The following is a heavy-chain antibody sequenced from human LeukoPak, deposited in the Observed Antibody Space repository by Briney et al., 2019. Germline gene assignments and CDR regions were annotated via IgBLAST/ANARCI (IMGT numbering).Heavy chain of an antibody. J-gene: IGHJ4*02. CDR2: ISVYKGNT. CDR3: GRSMDSSTSRLIEY. V-gene: IGHV1-18*01. CDR1: GYTFTSYD. Sequence: GASVKVSCKASGYTFTSYDISWVRQAPGQGLEWMGWISVYKGNTNYAQKLQGRVTMTTDTSTSTVYMELRSLRSDDTAVYYCGRSMDSSTSRLIEYWGQGTLVTVSS. D-gene: IGHD6-6*01.